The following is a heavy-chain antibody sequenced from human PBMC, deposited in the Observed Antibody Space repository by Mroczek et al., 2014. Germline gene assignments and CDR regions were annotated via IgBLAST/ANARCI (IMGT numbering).Heavy chain of an antibody. Sequence: QVQLQQWGAGLFEAFGDPVLTCAVYGGSFSGYYWSWIRQPPGKGLEWIGEINHSGSTNYNPSLKSRVTISVDTSKNQFSLKLSSVTAADTAVYYCARSTIFGSYYMDVWGKGTTVTVSS. CDR2: INHSGST. CDR3: ARSTIFGSYYMDV. CDR1: GGSFSGYY. V-gene: IGHV4-34*01. J-gene: IGHJ6*03. D-gene: IGHD3-3*01.